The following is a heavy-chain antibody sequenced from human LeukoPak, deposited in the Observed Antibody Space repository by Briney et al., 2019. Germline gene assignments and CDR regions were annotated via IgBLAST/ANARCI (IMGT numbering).Heavy chain of an antibody. Sequence: ASLKVSCKASGYTFTTYGITWVRQAPGQGLEWMGWISAYSGNTNYAQNLQGRVTMTTDTSTSTAYMELRSLRSDDTAVYYCARKVDYDSSGYAPYYYYMDVWGKGTTVTTSS. CDR3: ARKVDYDSSGYAPYYYYMDV. CDR1: GYTFTTYG. D-gene: IGHD3-22*01. V-gene: IGHV1-18*01. CDR2: ISAYSGNT. J-gene: IGHJ6*03.